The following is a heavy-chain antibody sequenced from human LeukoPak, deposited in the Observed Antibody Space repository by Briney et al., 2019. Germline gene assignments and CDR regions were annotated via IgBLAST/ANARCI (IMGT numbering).Heavy chain of an antibody. D-gene: IGHD5-24*01. Sequence: SETLSLTCTVSGGSISSYYWSWIRQPPGKRLEWIGFVVYSGSTDYNPSLKSRVTISIDTSNNQLSLKLSSVTAADTAVYYCARHREMDSYDAFDVWGQGTMVTVSS. CDR2: VVYSGST. CDR1: GGSISSYY. V-gene: IGHV4-59*08. J-gene: IGHJ3*01. CDR3: ARHREMDSYDAFDV.